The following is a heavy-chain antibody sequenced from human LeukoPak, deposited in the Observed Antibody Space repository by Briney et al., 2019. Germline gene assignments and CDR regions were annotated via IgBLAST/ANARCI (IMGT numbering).Heavy chain of an antibody. V-gene: IGHV4-30-4*01. CDR2: IYYSGST. J-gene: IGHJ5*02. Sequence: PSETLSLTCTVSGGSISSGDYYWSWIRQPPGKGLEWIGYIYYSGSTYYNPSLKSRVTISVDTSKNQFSLKLSSVTAADTAVYYCAREGTLLLWFGELHHWGQGTLVTVSS. CDR3: AREGTLLLWFGELHH. D-gene: IGHD3-10*01. CDR1: GGSISSGDYY.